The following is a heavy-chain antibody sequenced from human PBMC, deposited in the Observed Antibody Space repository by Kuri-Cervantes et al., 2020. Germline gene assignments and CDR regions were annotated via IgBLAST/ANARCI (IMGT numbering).Heavy chain of an antibody. CDR3: ARVGATVTTTYYYGMDV. Sequence: ASVKVSCKASGYTFTSYGISWVRQAPGQGLEWMGWISAYNGNTNYAQKLQGRVTMTTDTSTSTAYMELRSLRSDDTAVYYCARVGATVTTTYYYGMDVWGQGTTVTVSS. CDR1: GYTFTSYG. CDR2: ISAYNGNT. J-gene: IGHJ6*02. V-gene: IGHV1-18*01. D-gene: IGHD4-17*01.